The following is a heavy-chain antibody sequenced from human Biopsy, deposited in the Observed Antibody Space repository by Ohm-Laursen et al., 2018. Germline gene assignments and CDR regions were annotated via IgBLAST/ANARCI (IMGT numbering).Heavy chain of an antibody. Sequence: GALVKVSCKASGHTLTGHYMHWVRQAPGQGPEWMGWMNPDSGGTKYAQKFQGRVTMTRDTSISTAYMELSSLRSDDTAVYYCARDSGDGSGNYGGCFDPWGQGTLVTVSS. CDR3: ARDSGDGSGNYGGCFDP. J-gene: IGHJ5*02. D-gene: IGHD3-10*01. V-gene: IGHV1-2*02. CDR1: GHTLTGHY. CDR2: MNPDSGGT.